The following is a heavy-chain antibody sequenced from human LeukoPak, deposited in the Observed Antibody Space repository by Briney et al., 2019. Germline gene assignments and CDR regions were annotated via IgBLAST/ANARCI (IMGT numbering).Heavy chain of an antibody. CDR3: AREGVSSTSCYDY. D-gene: IGHD2-2*01. V-gene: IGHV1-2*02. Sequence: ASVKVSCKASGYTFTSYYMHWVRQAPGQGLEWMGWINPNSGGTNYAQKFQGRVTMTRDTSISTAYMELSRLRSDDTAVYYCAREGVSSTSCYDYWGQGTLVTVSS. CDR2: INPNSGGT. J-gene: IGHJ4*02. CDR1: GYTFTSYY.